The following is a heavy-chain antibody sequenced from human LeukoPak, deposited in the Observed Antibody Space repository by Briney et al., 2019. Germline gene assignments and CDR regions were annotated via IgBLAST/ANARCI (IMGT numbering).Heavy chain of an antibody. CDR1: GGTFSSYA. J-gene: IGHJ5*02. D-gene: IGHD1-26*01. CDR2: IIPILGIA. CDR3: ARDPIVGATST. V-gene: IGHV1-69*04. Sequence: ASVKVSCKASGGTFSSYAISWERQAPGQGLEWMGRIIPILGIANYAQKFQGRVTITADKSTSTAYMELSSLRSEDTAVYYCARDPIVGATSTWGQGTLVTVSS.